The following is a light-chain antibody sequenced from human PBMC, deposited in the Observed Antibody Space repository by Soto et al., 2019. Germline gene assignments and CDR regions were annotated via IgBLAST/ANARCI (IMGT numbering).Light chain of an antibody. V-gene: IGLV1-40*01. J-gene: IGLJ1*01. CDR1: SSNIGAGYD. CDR3: SSYRGGNAFYV. Sequence: QSVLTQPPSVSGAPGQRVTISCTGTSSNIGAGYDVHWYQQFPGTAPKLLIYGNNNRPSGVPDRFSGSKSGTSASLAITGLQAEDEADYYCSSYRGGNAFYVFGTGTKLTVL. CDR2: GNN.